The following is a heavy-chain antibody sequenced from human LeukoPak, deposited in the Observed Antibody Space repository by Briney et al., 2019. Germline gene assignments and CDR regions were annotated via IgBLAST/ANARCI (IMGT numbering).Heavy chain of an antibody. Sequence: SETLSLTCTVSGGSISSSSYYWGWIRQPPGKGLEWIGSIYYSGSTYYNPSLKSRVTISVDTSKNQFSLKLSSVTAADTAVYYCARQAAGELLDYWGQGTLVTVSS. D-gene: IGHD1-26*01. V-gene: IGHV4-39*01. CDR3: ARQAAGELLDY. CDR2: IYYSGST. CDR1: GGSISSSSYY. J-gene: IGHJ4*02.